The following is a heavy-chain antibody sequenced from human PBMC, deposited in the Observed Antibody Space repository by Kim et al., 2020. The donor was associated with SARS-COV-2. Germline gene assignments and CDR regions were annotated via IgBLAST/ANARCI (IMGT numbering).Heavy chain of an antibody. Sequence: ETLSLTCSVSGESISSTNHCWGWIRQPPGKGLEWIGSLYYGGGTYYNPSLTSRVTISVDTSKNQFSLKLSSVTAADTTVYYCARHRGYSSSPFDYWGQGTLVTVSS. CDR2: LYYGGGT. V-gene: IGHV4-39*01. CDR1: GESISSTNHC. D-gene: IGHD6-13*01. J-gene: IGHJ4*02. CDR3: ARHRGYSSSPFDY.